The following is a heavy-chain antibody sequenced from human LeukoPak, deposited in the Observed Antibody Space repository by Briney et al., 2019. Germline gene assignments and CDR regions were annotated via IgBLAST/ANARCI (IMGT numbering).Heavy chain of an antibody. Sequence: GGSLRLSCAAPGFTFDDYAMHWVRQAPGKGLEWVSGISWNSGSIGYADSVKGRFTISRDNAKNSLYLQMNSLRAEDTALYYCAKDIGSYYYDSSGLDYWGQGTLVTVSS. J-gene: IGHJ4*02. CDR3: AKDIGSYYYDSSGLDY. V-gene: IGHV3-9*01. CDR2: ISWNSGSI. D-gene: IGHD3-22*01. CDR1: GFTFDDYA.